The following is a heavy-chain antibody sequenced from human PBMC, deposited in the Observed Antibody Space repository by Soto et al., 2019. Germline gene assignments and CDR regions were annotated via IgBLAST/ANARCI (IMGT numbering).Heavy chain of an antibody. D-gene: IGHD2-15*01. Sequence: GGSLRLSCAASGFTFSGYWMHWVRQAPGKGLVWVSRINSDGSSTSYADSVKGRFTISRDNAKNTLYLQMNSLRAEDTAVYYCVRTSLVVAAATREDYWGQGNLVTVSS. CDR2: INSDGSST. CDR1: GFTFSGYW. CDR3: VRTSLVVAAATREDY. V-gene: IGHV3-74*01. J-gene: IGHJ4*02.